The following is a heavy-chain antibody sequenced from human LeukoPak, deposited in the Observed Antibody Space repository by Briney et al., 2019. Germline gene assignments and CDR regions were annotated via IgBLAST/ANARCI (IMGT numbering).Heavy chain of an antibody. CDR1: GYSFTTYW. CDR2: IFPGDSDT. D-gene: IGHD1/OR15-1a*01. V-gene: IGHV5-51*01. J-gene: IGHJ4*02. Sequence: GESLKISCKGSGYSFTTYWIGWVLQMPGKGLEWIGIIFPGDSDTTYSPSLQGQVTISADKSINTAYLQWSSLRASDTAMYYCATSESQTRFDYWGQGTPVTVSS. CDR3: ATSESQTRFDY.